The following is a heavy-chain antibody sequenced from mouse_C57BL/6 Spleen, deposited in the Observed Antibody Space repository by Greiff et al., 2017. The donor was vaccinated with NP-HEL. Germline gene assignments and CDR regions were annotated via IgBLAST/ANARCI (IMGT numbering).Heavy chain of an antibody. D-gene: IGHD1-1*01. CDR1: GYTFTSYW. CDR3: ARGYYGSSGNYFDY. V-gene: IGHV1-55*01. J-gene: IGHJ2*01. CDR2: IYPGSGST. Sequence: QVQLQQPGAELVKPGASVKMSCKASGYTFTSYWITWVKQRPGQGLEWIGDIYPGSGSTNYNEKFKSKATLTVDTSSSTAYMQLSSLTSEDSAVYYCARGYYGSSGNYFDYWGQGTTLTVSS.